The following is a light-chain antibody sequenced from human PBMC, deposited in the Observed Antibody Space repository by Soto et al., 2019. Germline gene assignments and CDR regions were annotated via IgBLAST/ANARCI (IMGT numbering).Light chain of an antibody. V-gene: IGLV2-14*01. CDR1: SSDVGGYNY. CDR3: SSYTSSSTVV. J-gene: IGLJ2*01. CDR2: EVV. Sequence: QAASVSGSPGQSITISCTGTSSDVGGYNYVSWYQQHPGKAPKLMIYEVVNRPSGVSYRFSGSKSGNTASLTISGLQAEDEADYYCSSYTSSSTVVFGGGTKLTVL.